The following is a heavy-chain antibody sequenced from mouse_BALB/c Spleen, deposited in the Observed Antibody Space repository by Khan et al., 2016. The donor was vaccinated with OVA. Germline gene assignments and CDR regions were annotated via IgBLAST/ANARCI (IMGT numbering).Heavy chain of an antibody. D-gene: IGHD3-1*01. J-gene: IGHJ3*01. Sequence: VQLKQSGTVLARPGASVGMSCKASGYIFTSYWIHWIKQRPGQGLEWLGAIYPGNSDTNYNQKFKGKAKLTAVTSTSTAYMELSSLTNADAAVYYCTRGGYWFAYWGQGTLVTVSA. CDR2: IYPGNSDT. CDR1: GYIFTSYW. CDR3: TRGGYWFAY. V-gene: IGHV1-5*01.